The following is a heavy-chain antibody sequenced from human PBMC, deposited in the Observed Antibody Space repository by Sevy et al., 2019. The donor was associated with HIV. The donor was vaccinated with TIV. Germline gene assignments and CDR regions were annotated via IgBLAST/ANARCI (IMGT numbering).Heavy chain of an antibody. CDR1: GFALSNYYA. CDR2: ISYDGSDK. D-gene: IGHD4-17*01. J-gene: IGHJ6*02. Sequence: GGSLRLSCAASGFALSNYYAMHWVRQAPGKGLEWVALISYDGSDKYYADSVKGRFTISRDNFKNTLYLQMNSLTTEDTAWYYCARPRANYVDHYFFYAMDVWGQGTTVTVSS. V-gene: IGHV3-30-3*01. CDR3: ARPRANYVDHYFFYAMDV.